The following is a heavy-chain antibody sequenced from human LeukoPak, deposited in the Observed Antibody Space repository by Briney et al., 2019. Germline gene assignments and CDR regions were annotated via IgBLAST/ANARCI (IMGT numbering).Heavy chain of an antibody. CDR1: GYTFTGYY. D-gene: IGHD3-9*01. CDR2: INPNSGGT. Sequence: ASVKVSCKASGYTFTGYYMHWVRQAPGQGLEWMGWINPNSGGTNYAQKFQGRVTMTRDTSISTAYMELSRLRSDDTAVYYCARVRGDKFRYDYWGQGTLVTVSS. CDR3: ARVRGDKFRYDY. J-gene: IGHJ4*02. V-gene: IGHV1-2*02.